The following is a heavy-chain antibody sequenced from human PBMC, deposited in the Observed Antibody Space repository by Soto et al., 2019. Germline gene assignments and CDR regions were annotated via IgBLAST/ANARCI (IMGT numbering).Heavy chain of an antibody. J-gene: IGHJ6*03. CDR2: ISSSSSTI. CDR3: AKAVTTIVVVPAAPPYYYYYMDV. Sequence: PGGSLRLSCAASGFTFSSYSMNWVRQAPGKGLEWVSYISSSSSTIYYADSVKGRFTISRDNAKNSLYLQMNSLRAEDTAVYYCAKAVTTIVVVPAAPPYYYYYMDVWGKGTTVTVSS. D-gene: IGHD2-2*01. CDR1: GFTFSSYS. V-gene: IGHV3-48*01.